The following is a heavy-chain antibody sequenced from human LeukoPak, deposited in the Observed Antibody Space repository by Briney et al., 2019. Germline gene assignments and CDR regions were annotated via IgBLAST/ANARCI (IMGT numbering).Heavy chain of an antibody. CDR1: GGSISSYY. CDR2: IYYSGST. CDR3: ARDRDGDYGRGYFDY. Sequence: SETLSLTCTVSGGSISSYYWSWIRQPPGKGLEWIGYIYYSGSTNYNPSLKSRVTISVDTSKNQFSLKLSSVTAADTAVYYCARDRDGDYGRGYFDYWGQGTLVTVSS. D-gene: IGHD4-17*01. V-gene: IGHV4-59*12. J-gene: IGHJ4*02.